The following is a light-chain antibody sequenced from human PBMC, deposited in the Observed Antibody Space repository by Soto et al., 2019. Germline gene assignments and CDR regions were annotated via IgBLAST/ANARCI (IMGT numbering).Light chain of an antibody. V-gene: IGKV1-9*01. CDR3: QQLNSYPLLT. CDR2: AAS. CDR1: QGISSY. Sequence: DIQLTQSPSFLSASVGDRVTITCRASQGISSYLAWYQQKPGKAPKLLIYAASTLQSGVPSRFSGSGSGTEFTLTIISLQPEDFATYYCQQLNSYPLLTFGGGTKVEIK. J-gene: IGKJ4*01.